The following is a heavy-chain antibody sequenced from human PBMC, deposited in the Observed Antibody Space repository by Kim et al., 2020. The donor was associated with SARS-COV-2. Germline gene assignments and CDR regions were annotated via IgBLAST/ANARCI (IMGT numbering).Heavy chain of an antibody. CDR2: IKSKTDGGTT. Sequence: GGSLRLSCAASGFTFSNAWMSWVRQAPGKGLEWVGRIKSKTDGGTTDYAAPVKGRFTISRDDSKNTLYLQMNSLKTEDTAVYYCTTYGSGSYHSFDFQHWGQGTLVTVSS. V-gene: IGHV3-15*01. D-gene: IGHD3-10*01. J-gene: IGHJ1*01. CDR3: TTYGSGSYHSFDFQH. CDR1: GFTFSNAW.